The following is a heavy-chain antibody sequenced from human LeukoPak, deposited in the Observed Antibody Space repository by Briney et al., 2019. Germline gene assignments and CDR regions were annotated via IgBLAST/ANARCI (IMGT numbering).Heavy chain of an antibody. Sequence: GESLKISCKVSGYRISTYWIAWVRQMPGKGLEWMGIIYLGDSETRYSPSFHGQVTISVDKSISTAYLQWSSLKASDTAMYYCARVIAMNWFDPWGQGTLVTVSS. J-gene: IGHJ5*02. CDR1: GYRISTYW. V-gene: IGHV5-51*01. D-gene: IGHD6-13*01. CDR2: IYLGDSET. CDR3: ARVIAMNWFDP.